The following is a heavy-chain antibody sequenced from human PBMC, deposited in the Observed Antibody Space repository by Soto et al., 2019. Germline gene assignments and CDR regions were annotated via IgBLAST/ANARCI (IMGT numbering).Heavy chain of an antibody. J-gene: IGHJ6*02. CDR2: IIPIVGIA. CDR1: GGTFSSYT. Sequence: QVQLVQSGAEVKKPGSSVKVSCKASGGTFSSYTISWVRQAPGQGLEWMGRIIPIVGIANYAQKFQGRVTITADKSTSTAYMELSSLRSEDTAVYYCARDDLPDYYYGMDVWGQGTTVTVSS. V-gene: IGHV1-69*02. CDR3: ARDDLPDYYYGMDV.